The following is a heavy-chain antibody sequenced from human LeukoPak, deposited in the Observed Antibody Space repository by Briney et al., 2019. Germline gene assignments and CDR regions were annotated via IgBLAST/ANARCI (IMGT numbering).Heavy chain of an antibody. CDR2: IYPGDSDT. CDR1: GYSFTKYW. D-gene: IGHD1-14*01. J-gene: IGHJ3*02. CDR3: ARPLNLPDAFDI. V-gene: IGHV5-51*01. Sequence: GESLKISCKGSGYSFTKYWIGWVRQMPGKGLEWMGIIYPGDSDTRYSPSFQGQVIISADKSISTAFLQWSSLKASDTAMYYCARPLNLPDAFDIWGQGTMVTVSS.